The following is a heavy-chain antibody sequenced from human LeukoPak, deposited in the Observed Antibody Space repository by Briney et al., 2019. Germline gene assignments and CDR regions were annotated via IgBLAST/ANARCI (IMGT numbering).Heavy chain of an antibody. D-gene: IGHD6-13*01. J-gene: IGHJ4*02. Sequence: GGSLRLSCAASGFTFSSYAMHWVRQAPGKGLEWVAVISYDGSNKYYADSVKGRFTISRDNSKNTLYLQMNSLRAEDTAVYYCARGPLIAAAGTWWGQGTLVTVSS. CDR1: GFTFSSYA. CDR2: ISYDGSNK. V-gene: IGHV3-30*04. CDR3: ARGPLIAAAGTW.